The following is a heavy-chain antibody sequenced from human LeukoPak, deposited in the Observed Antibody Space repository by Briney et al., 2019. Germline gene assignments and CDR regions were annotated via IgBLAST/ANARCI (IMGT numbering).Heavy chain of an antibody. D-gene: IGHD4-17*01. V-gene: IGHV4-59*01. J-gene: IGHJ6*02. CDR3: ARGPDYGDYCKPSYYYYGMDV. CDR1: GGSISSYY. CDR2: IYYSGST. Sequence: SETLSLTCTVSGGSISSYYWSWIRQPPGKGLEWIGYIYYSGSTNCNPSLKSRVTISVDTSKNQFSPKLSSVTAADTAVYYCARGPDYGDYCKPSYYYYGMDVWGQGTTVTVSS.